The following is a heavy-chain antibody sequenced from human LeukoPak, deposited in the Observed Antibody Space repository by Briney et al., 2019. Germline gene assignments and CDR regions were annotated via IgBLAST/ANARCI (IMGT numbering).Heavy chain of an antibody. V-gene: IGHV3-21*04. CDR2: ISSSSSDI. D-gene: IGHD4-17*01. Sequence: GGSLRLSCAASGFTFSNYSMSWVRQAPGKGLEWVSAISSSSSDIKYTDSVKCRFTISRDYAKNSLYRQMNSLRAEDTAVHYCAKGHYGLYYYCMDVWGKGTTVTISS. CDR3: AKGHYGLYYYCMDV. J-gene: IGHJ6*03. CDR1: GFTFSNYS.